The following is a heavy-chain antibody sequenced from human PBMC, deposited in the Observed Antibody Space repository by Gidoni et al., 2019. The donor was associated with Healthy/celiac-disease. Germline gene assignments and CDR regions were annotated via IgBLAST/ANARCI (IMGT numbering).Heavy chain of an antibody. CDR1: RFTFSSYD. D-gene: IGHD6-13*01. CDR2: ISSRCSTR. CDR3: ARQGAIAAAWFDY. V-gene: IGHV3-48*03. Sequence: VQLVESGVGLVQPGGSLRLSCADSRFTFSSYDMNWVRQAPGKGLEWVSYISSRCSTRYYADSVKGRFTICRDNAKNSLYLKMNSLRAEDTAVDYCARQGAIAAAWFDYWGQGTLVTVSS. J-gene: IGHJ4*02.